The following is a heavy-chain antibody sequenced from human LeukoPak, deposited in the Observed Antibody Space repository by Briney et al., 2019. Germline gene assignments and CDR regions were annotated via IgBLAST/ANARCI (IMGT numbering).Heavy chain of an antibody. CDR1: GFTFSSYA. J-gene: IGHJ4*02. CDR3: APRPIAVAGTTDY. CDR2: ISGSGGST. Sequence: PGGSLRLSCAASGFTFSSYAMSWVRQAPGKGLEWVSAISGSGGSTYYADSVKGRFTISRDNSKNTLYRQMNSLRAEDTAVYYCAPRPIAVAGTTDYWGQGTLVTVSS. D-gene: IGHD6-19*01. V-gene: IGHV3-23*01.